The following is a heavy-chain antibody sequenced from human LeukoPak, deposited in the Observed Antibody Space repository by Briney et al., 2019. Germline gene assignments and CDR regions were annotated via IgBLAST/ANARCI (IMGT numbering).Heavy chain of an antibody. CDR2: IWYDGSNK. CDR1: GFTFSSYG. J-gene: IGHJ6*02. CDR3: ARVGYDFWSGYSTYGMDV. Sequence: GGSLRLSCAASGFTFSSYGVHWVRQAPGKGLEWVAVIWYDGSNKYYADSVKGRFTISRDNSKNTLYLQMNSLRAEDTAVYYCARVGYDFWSGYSTYGMDVWGQGTTVTVSS. V-gene: IGHV3-33*01. D-gene: IGHD3-3*01.